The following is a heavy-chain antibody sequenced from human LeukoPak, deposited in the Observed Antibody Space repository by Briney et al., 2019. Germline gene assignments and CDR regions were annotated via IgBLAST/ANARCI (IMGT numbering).Heavy chain of an antibody. D-gene: IGHD6-19*01. V-gene: IGHV1-18*01. CDR3: ARVRRGWFDAFDI. CDR2: ISADNGNT. CDR1: GYTFTSYG. Sequence: ASVKVSCKASGYTFTSYGISWVRQAPGQGLEWMGWISADNGNTKYGQKIQDRVTMTTDTSTSTVYMELRTLRSDDTAVYYCARVRRGWFDAFDIWGQGTMVTVSS. J-gene: IGHJ3*02.